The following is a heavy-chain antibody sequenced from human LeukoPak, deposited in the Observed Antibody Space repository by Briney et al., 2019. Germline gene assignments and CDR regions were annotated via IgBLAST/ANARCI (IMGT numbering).Heavy chain of an antibody. CDR1: GFTFSSYG. V-gene: IGHV3-30*02. CDR3: AKSGGPVRYDSSASILDY. CDR2: RRYDGSNK. Sequence: PGGSLRLSCAASGFTFSSYGMHWVRQAPGKGLEWVAFRRYDGSNKYYADSVKGRFTISRDNSKNTLYLQMNSLRAEDTAVYYCAKSGGPVRYDSSASILDYWGQGTLVTVSS. J-gene: IGHJ4*02. D-gene: IGHD3-22*01.